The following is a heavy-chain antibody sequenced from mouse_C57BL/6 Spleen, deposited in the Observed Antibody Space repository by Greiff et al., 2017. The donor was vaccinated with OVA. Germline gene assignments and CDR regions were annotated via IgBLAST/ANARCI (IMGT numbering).Heavy chain of an antibody. V-gene: IGHV1-50*01. J-gene: IGHJ2*01. CDR1: GYTFTSYW. Sequence: QVQLQQPGAELVKPGASVKLSCEASGYTFTSYWMQWVKQRPGQGLEWIGEIDPSDSYTNYNQKFKGKATLTVDTSSSTAYMQLSSLTSEDSAVYYCARGNGYFDYWGQGTTLTVSS. CDR2: IDPSDSYT. CDR3: ARGNGYFDY.